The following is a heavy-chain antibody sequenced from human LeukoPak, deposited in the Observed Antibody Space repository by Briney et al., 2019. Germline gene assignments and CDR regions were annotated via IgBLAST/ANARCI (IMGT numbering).Heavy chain of an antibody. V-gene: IGHV1-69*06. CDR3: ARLKASYVSYYMDV. CDR1: GYTFTGYY. CDR2: IIPIFGTA. J-gene: IGHJ6*03. Sequence: EASVKVSCKASGYTFTGYYMHWVRQAPGQGLEWMGGIIPIFGTANYAQKFQGRVTITADKSTSTAYMELSSLRSEDTAVYYCARLKASYVSYYMDVWGKGTTVTVSS. D-gene: IGHD2-21*01.